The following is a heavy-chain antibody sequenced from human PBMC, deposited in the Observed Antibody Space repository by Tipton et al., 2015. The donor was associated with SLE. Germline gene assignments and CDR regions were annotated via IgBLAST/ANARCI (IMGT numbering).Heavy chain of an antibody. CDR1: GFTFSIFD. Sequence: SLRLSCAASGFTFSIFDMSWVRQAPGKGLEWVSLITGNSGGIYYADSVKGRFTISRDNSKNTLYLQMNSLRPEDTAIYYCAKGVYGDSWWYFDLWGRGTLVTVSS. J-gene: IGHJ2*01. D-gene: IGHD4-17*01. CDR3: AKGVYGDSWWYFDL. CDR2: ITGNSGGI. V-gene: IGHV3-23*01.